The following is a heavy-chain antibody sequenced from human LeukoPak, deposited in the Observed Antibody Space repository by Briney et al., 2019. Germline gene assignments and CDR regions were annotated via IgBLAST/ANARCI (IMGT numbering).Heavy chain of an antibody. CDR1: GGSISSGGYY. J-gene: IGHJ5*02. CDR3: AREAAAGTREGNWFDP. Sequence: SETLSLTCTVSGGSISSGGYYWSWIRQHPGKGLDWIGYIYYSGSTYYNPSLKSRVTISVDTSKNQFSLKLSSVTAADTAVYYCAREAAAGTREGNWFDPWGQGTLVTVSS. V-gene: IGHV4-31*03. CDR2: IYYSGST. D-gene: IGHD6-13*01.